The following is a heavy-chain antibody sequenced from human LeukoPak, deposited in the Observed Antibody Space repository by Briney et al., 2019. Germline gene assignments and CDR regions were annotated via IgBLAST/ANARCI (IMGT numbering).Heavy chain of an antibody. CDR2: INHSGST. V-gene: IGHV4-34*01. CDR3: ARGYSSSSYNWFDP. J-gene: IGHJ5*02. CDR1: GGSFSGYY. D-gene: IGHD6-13*01. Sequence: SETLSLTCAVYGGSFSGYYWSWIRQPPGKGLEWIGEINHSGSTNYNPSLKSRVTISVDTSKNQFSLKPSSVTAADTAVYYCARGYSSSSYNWFDPWGQGTLVTVSS.